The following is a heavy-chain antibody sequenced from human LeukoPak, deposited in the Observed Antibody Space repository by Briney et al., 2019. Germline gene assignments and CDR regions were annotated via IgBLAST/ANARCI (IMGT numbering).Heavy chain of an antibody. CDR3: ATSVKEFDIVVVPGNGGYYYYYGMDV. CDR2: SIPIFGTA. Sequence: ASVKVSCKASRGTFRSYAISWVRQSPGQGVEWLGGSIPIFGTAEYAQKFQGRVTIPADKSTSTAYMELSSLRSEDTAVYYCATSVKEFDIVVVPGNGGYYYYYGMDVWDKGTTVTVSS. J-gene: IGHJ6*04. CDR1: RGTFRSYA. D-gene: IGHD2-2*01. V-gene: IGHV1-69*06.